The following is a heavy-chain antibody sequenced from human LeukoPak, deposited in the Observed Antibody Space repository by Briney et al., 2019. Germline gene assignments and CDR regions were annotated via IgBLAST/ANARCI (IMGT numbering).Heavy chain of an antibody. V-gene: IGHV3-21*01. J-gene: IGHJ3*02. CDR3: ARDLEEWGSSGPHDAFDI. CDR1: GFTFSSYS. D-gene: IGHD3-16*01. Sequence: PGGSLRLSCAASGFTFSSYSMNWVRQAPGKGLEWVSSISSSSSYIYYADSVKGRFTISRDNAKNSLYLQMNSLRAEDTAVYYCARDLEEWGSSGPHDAFDIWGQGTMVTVSS. CDR2: ISSSSSYI.